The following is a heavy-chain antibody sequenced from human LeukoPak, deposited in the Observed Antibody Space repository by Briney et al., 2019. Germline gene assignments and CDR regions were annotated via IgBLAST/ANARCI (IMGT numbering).Heavy chain of an antibody. J-gene: IGHJ4*02. Sequence: GGSLRLSCAASRFTFSNYGMNWVRQDPGQGLEWVSYISSGGSTIYYAGSVKGRFTISRDNAKNSLYLQMNSLRAEDTAVYYCTRAGWYHPFDYWGQGTLVTVSS. CDR1: RFTFSNYG. V-gene: IGHV3-48*03. D-gene: IGHD6-19*01. CDR3: TRAGWYHPFDY. CDR2: ISSGGSTI.